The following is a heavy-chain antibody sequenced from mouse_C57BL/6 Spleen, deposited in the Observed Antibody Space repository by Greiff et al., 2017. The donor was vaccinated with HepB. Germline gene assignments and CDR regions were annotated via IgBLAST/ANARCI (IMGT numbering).Heavy chain of an antibody. CDR1: GYTFTSYG. CDR2: IYPRSGNT. Sequence: VQLQESGAELARPGASVKLSCKASGYTFTSYGISWVKQRTGRGLEWIGEIYPRSGNTYYNEKFKGKATLTADKSSSTAYMELRSLTSEDSAVYLCARYYYGSSYDWYFEVWGTGTTVTVSS. J-gene: IGHJ1*03. V-gene: IGHV1-81*01. D-gene: IGHD1-1*01. CDR3: ARYYYGSSYDWYFEV.